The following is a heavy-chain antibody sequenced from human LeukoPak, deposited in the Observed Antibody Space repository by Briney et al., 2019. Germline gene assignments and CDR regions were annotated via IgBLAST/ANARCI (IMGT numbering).Heavy chain of an antibody. CDR2: IVVGSGNT. CDR3: AAAEVLEWLRFDY. J-gene: IGHJ4*02. Sequence: SVKVSCKASGFTFTSSAMQWVRQARGQRLEWIGWIVVGSGNTNYAQKFQERVNITRDMSTSTAYMELSSLRSEDTAVYYCAAAEVLEWLRFDYWGQGTLVTVSS. D-gene: IGHD5-12*01. V-gene: IGHV1-58*02. CDR1: GFTFTSSA.